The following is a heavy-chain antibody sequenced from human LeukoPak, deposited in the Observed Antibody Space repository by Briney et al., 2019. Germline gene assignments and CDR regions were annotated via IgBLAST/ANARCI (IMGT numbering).Heavy chain of an antibody. D-gene: IGHD2-15*01. V-gene: IGHV3-21*01. Sequence: GGSLRLSCSASGFTLTNFTMTWVRQAPGKGLEWVSSISASSSYIYYADSVKGRFTISRDTAKSSLFLQMNSLRAEDTAVYHCARASATPRYFDSWGQGTLVTVSS. CDR2: ISASSSYI. CDR3: ARASATPRYFDS. CDR1: GFTLTNFT. J-gene: IGHJ4*02.